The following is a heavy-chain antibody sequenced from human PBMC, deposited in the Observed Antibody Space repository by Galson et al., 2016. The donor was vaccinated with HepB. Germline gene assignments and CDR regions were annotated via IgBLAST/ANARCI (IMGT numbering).Heavy chain of an antibody. D-gene: IGHD6-13*01. J-gene: IGHJ5*01. V-gene: IGHV3-9*01. CDR2: ISWNSEIK. CDR1: GFTFDDYA. CDR3: AKDPYSSSWNWFDS. Sequence: SLRLSCAASGFTFDDYAMHWVRQAPGKGLEWVSGISWNSEIKAYADSVKGRFTISRDNAKNSLFLQMNSLRPEDTAFYYCAKDPYSSSWNWFDSWGQGTLVTVSS.